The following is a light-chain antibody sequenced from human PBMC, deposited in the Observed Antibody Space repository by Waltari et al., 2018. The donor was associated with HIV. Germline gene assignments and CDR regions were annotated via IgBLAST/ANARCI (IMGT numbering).Light chain of an antibody. V-gene: IGKV3-20*01. Sequence: EFVLTQSPGTLSLSPGERASLSCRASQTVPNNFLAWYQQKPGQTPRLLIYGASTRAANIPGMFTGSGSATDFTLTIARLEPEDFAIYYCQQYSNSIPLTFGGGTKVE. CDR2: GAS. CDR1: QTVPNNF. J-gene: IGKJ4*01. CDR3: QQYSNSIPLT.